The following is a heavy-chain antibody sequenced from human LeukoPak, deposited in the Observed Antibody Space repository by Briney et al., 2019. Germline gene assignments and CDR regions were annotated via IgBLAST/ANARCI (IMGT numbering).Heavy chain of an antibody. V-gene: IGHV3-21*01. CDR3: ARTDSGSYYVHFDS. CDR1: GFTFSSYS. CDR2: ISSSSSYI. D-gene: IGHD1-26*01. Sequence: WGSLRLSCAASGFTFSSYSMNWVRQAPGKGLEWVSSISSSSSYIYYADSVKGRFTISRDNAKNSLYLHMNSLRAEDTAVYYCARTDSGSYYVHFDSWGQGTLVTVSS. J-gene: IGHJ4*02.